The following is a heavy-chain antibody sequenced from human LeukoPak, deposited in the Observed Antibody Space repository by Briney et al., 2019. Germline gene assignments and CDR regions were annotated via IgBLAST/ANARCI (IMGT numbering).Heavy chain of an antibody. CDR3: AKVYQPSYYDILTGYLDY. V-gene: IGHV3-23*01. D-gene: IGHD3-9*01. CDR2: ISGSGGST. J-gene: IGHJ4*02. Sequence: GGSLRLSCAASGFTFGSYAMSWVRQAPGKGLEWVSAISGSGGSTYYADSVKGRFTISRDNSKNTLYLETNSLRAEDTAVYYCAKVYQPSYYDILTGYLDYWGQGTLVTVSS. CDR1: GFTFGSYA.